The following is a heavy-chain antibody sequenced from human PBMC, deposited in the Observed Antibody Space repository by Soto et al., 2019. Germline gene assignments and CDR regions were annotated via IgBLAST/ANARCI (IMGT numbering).Heavy chain of an antibody. CDR1: GFSFSSYG. Sequence: GGSLRLSCAASGFSFSSYGMHWVRQAPGRGLEWVTVISNDGNRKYYGESVKGRFSVSRDNDKDTLYLQMNGLRPEDTGVYYCAKDRRQLSALDMWGQGTTVTV. CDR3: AKDRRQLSALDM. J-gene: IGHJ3*02. CDR2: ISNDGNRK. D-gene: IGHD6-6*01. V-gene: IGHV3-30*18.